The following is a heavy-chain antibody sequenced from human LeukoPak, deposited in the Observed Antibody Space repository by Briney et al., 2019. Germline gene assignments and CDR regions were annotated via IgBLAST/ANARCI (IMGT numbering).Heavy chain of an antibody. J-gene: IGHJ4*02. CDR1: GFTFSSYA. Sequence: GGSLRLSCAASGFTFSSYAMSWVRQAPGKGLEWVSVISGSGDSTWYADSVKGRFTISRDISKNTLYLQMNSLRAEDTALYYCAKGTSSSCYSASDCRGQGSLVTVSS. CDR3: AKGTSSSCYSASDC. D-gene: IGHD2-15*01. V-gene: IGHV3-23*01. CDR2: ISGSGDST.